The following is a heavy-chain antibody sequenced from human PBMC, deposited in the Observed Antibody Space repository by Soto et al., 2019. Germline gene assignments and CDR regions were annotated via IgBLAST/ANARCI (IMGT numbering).Heavy chain of an antibody. Sequence: EVQLVQSGAEVKKPGESLRISCKGSGYSFTSYWISWVSQMPGKGLAWMGRIDPSDSYTSYSPSFQGHVTISADKSISTSSLQWSSLKASHTAMYYCARLVRVRGVPTYGMDVWGQGTTVTVSS. D-gene: IGHD3-10*01. CDR2: IDPSDSYT. CDR3: ARLVRVRGVPTYGMDV. V-gene: IGHV5-10-1*01. J-gene: IGHJ6*02. CDR1: GYSFTSYW.